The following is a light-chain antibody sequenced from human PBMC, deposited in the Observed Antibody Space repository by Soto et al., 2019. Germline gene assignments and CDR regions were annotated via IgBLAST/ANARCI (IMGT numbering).Light chain of an antibody. CDR1: QSVSSTY. CDR3: QQYSSSPRT. CDR2: GAS. J-gene: IGKJ2*01. V-gene: IGKV3-20*01. Sequence: EIVLTQSPGTLPLSPGERATLSCRASQSVSSTYLAWYQQKPGQAPRLLIYGASSRATAIPDRFSGSGSGTDFTLTISRLEPEDFAVYYCQQYSSSPRTFGQGTKLEIK.